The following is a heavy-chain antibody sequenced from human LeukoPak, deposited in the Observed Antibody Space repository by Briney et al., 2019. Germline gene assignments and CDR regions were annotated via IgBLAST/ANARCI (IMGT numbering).Heavy chain of an antibody. V-gene: IGHV1-24*01. CDR3: ATADVAVAGTPDY. Sequence: GASVKVSCKASGYTLTELSMHWVRQAPGKGLEWMGRFDPEDGETIYAQKFQGRVTMTEDTSTNTAYMELSSLRSEDTAVYYCATADVAVAGTPDYWGQGTLVTVSS. CDR2: FDPEDGET. CDR1: GYTLTELS. D-gene: IGHD6-19*01. J-gene: IGHJ4*02.